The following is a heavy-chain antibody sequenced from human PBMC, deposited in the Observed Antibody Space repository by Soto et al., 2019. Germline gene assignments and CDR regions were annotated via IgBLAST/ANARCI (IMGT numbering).Heavy chain of an antibody. J-gene: IGHJ4*02. CDR1: GFTFSIYW. Sequence: GGSLRLSCAASGFTFSIYWMSWVRQAPGKGLEWVANIKQDGSERYYVDSVKGQFTISRDNAKNSLYLQMNSLRAEDTAVYYCARGGSSTRFMDYWGQGTLVTVSS. D-gene: IGHD2-2*01. CDR3: ARGGSSTRFMDY. V-gene: IGHV3-7*03. CDR2: IKQDGSER.